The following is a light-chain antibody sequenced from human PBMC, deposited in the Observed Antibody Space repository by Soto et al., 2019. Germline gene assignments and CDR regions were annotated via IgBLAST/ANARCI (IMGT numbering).Light chain of an antibody. Sequence: QSVLTQPPSASGSPGQSVTLSCTGTSSDVGGYNYVSWYQQHPGKAPKLIIYEVNKRPSGVPDRFSGSKSGNTASLTVSGLQAEDEAEYHCKSYAGSTPVVFGGGTQLTVL. V-gene: IGLV2-8*01. CDR2: EVN. J-gene: IGLJ2*01. CDR1: SSDVGGYNY. CDR3: KSYAGSTPVV.